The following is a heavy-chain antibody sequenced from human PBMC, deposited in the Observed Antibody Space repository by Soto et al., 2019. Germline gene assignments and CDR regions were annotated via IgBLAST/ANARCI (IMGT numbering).Heavy chain of an antibody. D-gene: IGHD3-10*01. CDR1: GGSISSGDYY. V-gene: IGHV4-30-4*01. Sequence: QVQLQESGPGLVKPSQTLSLTCTVSGGSISSGDYYWTWIRQPPGKGLEWIGYIYYRGSTYYNASLKSRVSISLDPSKNQCSLKLSSVTAADTAVYYCARVHGFAFDIWGQGTMVTVSS. J-gene: IGHJ3*02. CDR2: IYYRGST. CDR3: ARVHGFAFDI.